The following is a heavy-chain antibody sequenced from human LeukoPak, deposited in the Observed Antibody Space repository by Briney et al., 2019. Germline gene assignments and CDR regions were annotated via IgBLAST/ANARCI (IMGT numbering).Heavy chain of an antibody. J-gene: IGHJ4*02. CDR2: ISAYNGNT. V-gene: IGHV1-18*01. Sequence: ASVKVSCKASGYTFTSYDINWVRQATGQGLEWMGWISAYNGNTNYAQKLQGRVTMTTDTSTSTAYMELRSLRSDDTAVYYCARDRGSDYYFDYWGQGTLVTVSS. D-gene: IGHD3-10*01. CDR3: ARDRGSDYYFDY. CDR1: GYTFTSYD.